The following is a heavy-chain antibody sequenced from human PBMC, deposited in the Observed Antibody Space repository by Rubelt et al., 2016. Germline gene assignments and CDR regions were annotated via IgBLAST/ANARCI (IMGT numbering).Heavy chain of an antibody. V-gene: IGHV1-3*01. CDR1: GYTFTSYD. CDR2: INAGNGNT. Sequence: QVQLVQSGAEVKKPGASVKVSCKASGYTFTSYDINWVRQAPGQRLEWMGWINAGNGNTKYSQKFQGRVTITRDTSASTAYMELSSLRSEDTAVYYCARGGYSYGPEYFQHWGQGTLVTVSS. D-gene: IGHD5-18*01. J-gene: IGHJ1*01. CDR3: ARGGYSYGPEYFQH.